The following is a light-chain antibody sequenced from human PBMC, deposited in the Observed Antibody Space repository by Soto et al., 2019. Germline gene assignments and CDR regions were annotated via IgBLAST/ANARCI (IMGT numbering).Light chain of an antibody. CDR1: SSDVGANNDY. Sequence: QSVPTQPPSASGSPGQSVTISCTGTSSDVGANNDYVSWYQQHPGKAPKLMIYEVSKRPPGVPDRFSGSKSGNTASLTVSGLQADDEADYYCSSYAGSNGPVIFGGGTKLTVL. CDR3: SSYAGSNGPVI. CDR2: EVS. J-gene: IGLJ2*01. V-gene: IGLV2-8*01.